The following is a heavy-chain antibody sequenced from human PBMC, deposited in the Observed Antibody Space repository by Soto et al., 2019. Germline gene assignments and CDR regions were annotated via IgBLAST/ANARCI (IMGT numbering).Heavy chain of an antibody. CDR1: GGTFRNHV. D-gene: IGHD3-10*01. Sequence: SVKVSCKASGGTFRNHVFNWVRQAPGQGLEWMGGIIPIIGTPNYAQEFQGRVTITADASTSTVYLEVSSLRSQDTAVYYCARDLEFRDGNISHLDYWGQGTLVTVSS. CDR2: IIPIIGTP. J-gene: IGHJ4*02. CDR3: ARDLEFRDGNISHLDY. V-gene: IGHV1-69*13.